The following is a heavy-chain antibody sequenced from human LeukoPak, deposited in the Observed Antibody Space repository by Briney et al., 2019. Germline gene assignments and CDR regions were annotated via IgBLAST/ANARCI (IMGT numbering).Heavy chain of an antibody. J-gene: IGHJ4*02. CDR2: ISAYNGNT. Sequence: ASVKVSCKTSGYTFTGYYMHWVRQAPGQGLEWMGWISAYNGNTNYAQKLQGRVTMTTDTSTSTAYMELRSLRSDDTAVYYCARGELLPDYWGQGTLVTVSS. CDR3: ARGELLPDY. D-gene: IGHD1-26*01. V-gene: IGHV1-18*04. CDR1: GYTFTGYY.